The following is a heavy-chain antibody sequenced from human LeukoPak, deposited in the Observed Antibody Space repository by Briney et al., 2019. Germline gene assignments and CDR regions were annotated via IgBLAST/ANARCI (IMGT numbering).Heavy chain of an antibody. CDR2: ISGYNGHT. J-gene: IGHJ4*02. Sequence: ASVTVSFAASGYTFINYSVGWVRQAPGQGLEWMGWISGYNGHTNYAQNLQGRVTVTKDTSTSTGYMELRSLRSDDTAVYYCARAGNFWSGYSLIDYWGQGTLVTVAS. CDR1: GYTFINYS. D-gene: IGHD3-3*01. CDR3: ARAGNFWSGYSLIDY. V-gene: IGHV1-18*01.